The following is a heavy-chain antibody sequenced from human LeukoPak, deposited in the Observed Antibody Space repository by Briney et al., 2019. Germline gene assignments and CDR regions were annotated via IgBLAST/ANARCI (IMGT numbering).Heavy chain of an antibody. CDR2: IYYSGST. D-gene: IGHD6-13*01. V-gene: IGHV4-31*03. Sequence: PSETLSLTCTVSGGSISSGGYYWSWIRQHPGKGLEWIGYIYYSGSTYYNPSLKSRVTISVDTSKNQFSLKLSSVTAADTAVYCCARGRGIAAAPTNWFDPWGQGTLVTVSS. CDR3: ARGRGIAAAPTNWFDP. J-gene: IGHJ5*02. CDR1: GGSISSGGYY.